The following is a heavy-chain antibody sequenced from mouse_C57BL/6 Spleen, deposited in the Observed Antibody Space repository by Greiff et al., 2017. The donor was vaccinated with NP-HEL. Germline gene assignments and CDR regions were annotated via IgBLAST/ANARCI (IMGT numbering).Heavy chain of an antibody. D-gene: IGHD1-1*01. V-gene: IGHV1-50*01. Sequence: QVQLQQPGAELVKPGASVKLSCKASGYTFTSYWMQWVKQRPGQGLEWIGEIDPSDSYTNYNQKFKGKATLTVDTSSSTAYMQLSSLTSEDSAVYYCASYYGSSGYAMDYWGQGTSVTVSS. CDR3: ASYYGSSGYAMDY. J-gene: IGHJ4*01. CDR2: IDPSDSYT. CDR1: GYTFTSYW.